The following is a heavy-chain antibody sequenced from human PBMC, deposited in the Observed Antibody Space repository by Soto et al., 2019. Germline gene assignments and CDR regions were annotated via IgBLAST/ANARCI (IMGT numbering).Heavy chain of an antibody. CDR2: IRGSGYTT. V-gene: IGHV3-23*01. J-gene: IGHJ4*02. CDR1: GFPFSTYA. D-gene: IGHD2-15*01. Sequence: SGGSLRLSCAASGFPFSTYAMSWVRQAPGRGLEWVSAIRGSGYTTYYADSVKGRFTISRDNSKNTLYLQMNSLRAEDTAVYYCAKDTSKLNPEFDYWGQGTLVTVSS. CDR3: AKDTSKLNPEFDY.